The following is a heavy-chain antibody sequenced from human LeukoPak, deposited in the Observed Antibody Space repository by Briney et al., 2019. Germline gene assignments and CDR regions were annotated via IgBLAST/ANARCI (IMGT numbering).Heavy chain of an antibody. CDR3: AKSLRTRIYYFDY. V-gene: IGHV3-33*06. CDR1: GFTFNNYG. D-gene: IGHD1-7*01. Sequence: GGSLRLSCAASGFTFNNYGMHWVRQAPGKGLEWVALIWYDGSNKYYADSVKGRFTISRDNSKNTLYLQMNSLRAEDTAVYYCAKSLRTRIYYFDYWGQGTLVTVSS. CDR2: IWYDGSNK. J-gene: IGHJ4*02.